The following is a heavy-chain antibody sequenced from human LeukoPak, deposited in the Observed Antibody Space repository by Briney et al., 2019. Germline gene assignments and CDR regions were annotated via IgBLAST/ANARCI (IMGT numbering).Heavy chain of an antibody. CDR3: ASSGPMVLNYYYYGMDV. Sequence: ASVKVSCKASGYTFTGYYMHWVRQAPGQGLEWMGWINPNSGGTNYAQKFQGRVTVTRDTSISTAYMELSRLRSDDTAVYYCASSGPMVLNYYYYGMDVWGQGTTVTVSS. CDR2: INPNSGGT. CDR1: GYTFTGYY. D-gene: IGHD3-10*01. J-gene: IGHJ6*02. V-gene: IGHV1-2*02.